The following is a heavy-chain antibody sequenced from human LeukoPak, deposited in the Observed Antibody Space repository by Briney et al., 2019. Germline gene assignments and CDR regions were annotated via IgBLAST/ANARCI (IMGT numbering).Heavy chain of an antibody. CDR1: GGTFSSYT. Sequence: ASVKVSCKASGGTFSSYTISWVRQAPGQGLEWMGRIIPILGTANYAQKFQGRVTITADKSTSTAYMELSSLRSEDTAVYYCARDGVVPAAIDYYYYYMDVWGKGTTVTVSS. CDR3: ARDGVVPAAIDYYYYYMDV. V-gene: IGHV1-69*08. CDR2: IIPILGTA. D-gene: IGHD2-2*01. J-gene: IGHJ6*03.